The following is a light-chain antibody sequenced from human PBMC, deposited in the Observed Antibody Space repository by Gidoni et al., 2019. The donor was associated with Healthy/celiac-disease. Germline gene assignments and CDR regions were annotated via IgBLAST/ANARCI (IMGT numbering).Light chain of an antibody. J-gene: IGKJ1*01. CDR2: WAS. CDR1: QSVLYSSNNKNY. Sequence: DIVMTQSPASLAVSLGERATINCKSSQSVLYSSNNKNYLAWSQQKPGQPPKLLIYWASTRESGVPDRFSGSGSGTDFTLTISSLQAEDVAVYYCQQYYSTPWTFGQGTKVEIK. CDR3: QQYYSTPWT. V-gene: IGKV4-1*01.